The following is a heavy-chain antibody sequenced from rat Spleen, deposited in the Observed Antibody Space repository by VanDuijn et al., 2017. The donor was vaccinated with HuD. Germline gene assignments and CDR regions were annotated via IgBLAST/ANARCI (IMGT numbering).Heavy chain of an antibody. CDR3: TREHYGYNYFDY. Sequence: QVQLKESGPGLVQPSQTLSLTCTVSGFSLTSNGVSWVRQPPGKGLEWIAAISSGGSTYYNSALKSRLSISRDTSKSQVFLKMNSLQTEDTAIYFCTREHYGYNYFDYWGQGVMVTVSS. CDR1: GFSLTSNG. D-gene: IGHD1-9*01. CDR2: ISSGGST. V-gene: IGHV2S12*01. J-gene: IGHJ2*01.